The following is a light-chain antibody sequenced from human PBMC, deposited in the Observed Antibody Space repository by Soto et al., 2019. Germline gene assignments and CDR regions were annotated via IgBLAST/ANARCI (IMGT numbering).Light chain of an antibody. Sequence: ETVMTQSPAALSVSPGERVTLSCRASQRVSSNLAWYQQKPGQAPSLLIYGASTRATGVPARFSGSGSGTEFTLTISSLQSEDFTDYYCQQYNNWPRTFGQGTKLEIK. CDR2: GAS. J-gene: IGKJ2*01. CDR1: QRVSSN. CDR3: QQYNNWPRT. V-gene: IGKV3-15*01.